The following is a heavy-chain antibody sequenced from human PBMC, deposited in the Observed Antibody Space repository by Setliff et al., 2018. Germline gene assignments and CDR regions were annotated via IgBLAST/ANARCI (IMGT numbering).Heavy chain of an antibody. CDR3: ARSPPNRGVGQGHYMDV. Sequence: GASVKVSCKASGYTFTNYDINWVRQATGQGLEWMGWMNPNNGNTGYSQKLQGRVTMTTDTSTSTGYMELRSLISDDTAVYYCARSPPNRGVGQGHYMDVWGKGTTVTVSS. J-gene: IGHJ6*03. D-gene: IGHD3-10*01. V-gene: IGHV1-8*01. CDR1: GYTFTNYD. CDR2: MNPNNGNT.